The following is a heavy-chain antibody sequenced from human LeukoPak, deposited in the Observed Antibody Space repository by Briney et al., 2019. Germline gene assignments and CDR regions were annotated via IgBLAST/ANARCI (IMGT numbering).Heavy chain of an antibody. CDR1: GFTFSSYA. Sequence: GGSLRLSCAASGFTFSSYAMHWVRQAPGKGLEWVAVISYDGSNKYYADSVKGRFTISRDNSKNTLYLQVNSLRAEDMAVYYCARGTRYCSGGSCYPYFDYWGQGTLVTVSS. J-gene: IGHJ4*02. CDR2: ISYDGSNK. D-gene: IGHD2-15*01. CDR3: ARGTRYCSGGSCYPYFDY. V-gene: IGHV3-30-3*01.